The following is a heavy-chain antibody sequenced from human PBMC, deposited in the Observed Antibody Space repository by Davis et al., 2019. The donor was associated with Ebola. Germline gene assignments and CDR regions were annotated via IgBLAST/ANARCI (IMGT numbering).Heavy chain of an antibody. D-gene: IGHD3-16*01. Sequence: SETLSLTCTVSGGSISSGNYYWSWIRQPPGKGLEWIGYIYYSGSTNYNPSLKSRVTISVDTSKNQFSLKLSSVTAADTAVYYCARLLGDEAYWGQGTLVTVSS. J-gene: IGHJ4*02. V-gene: IGHV4-61*01. CDR1: GGSISSGNYY. CDR3: ARLLGDEAY. CDR2: IYYSGST.